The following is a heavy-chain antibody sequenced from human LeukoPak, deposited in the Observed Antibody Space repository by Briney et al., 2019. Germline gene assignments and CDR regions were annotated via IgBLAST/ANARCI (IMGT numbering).Heavy chain of an antibody. V-gene: IGHV3-23*01. CDR3: AKPTMVRGSGWFDP. J-gene: IGHJ5*02. D-gene: IGHD3-10*01. CDR2: ISGSGGST. Sequence: PGGSLRLSCAASGFTFSSYAMSWVRQAPGKGLEWVSAISGSGGSTYYADSVKGRFTISRDNSKNTLDLQMNSLRAEDTAVYYCAKPTMVRGSGWFDPWGQGTLVTVSS. CDR1: GFTFSSYA.